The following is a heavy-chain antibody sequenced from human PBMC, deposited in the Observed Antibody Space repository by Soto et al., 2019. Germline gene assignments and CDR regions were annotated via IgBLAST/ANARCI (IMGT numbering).Heavy chain of an antibody. D-gene: IGHD5-18*01. Sequence: SVKVSCKASGGTFSSYAISWVRQAPGQGLEWMGGIIPIFGTANYAQKFQGRVMITADKSTSTAYMELSSLRSEDTAVYYCARDDEYSYAHGDGMDVWGQGTTVTVPS. V-gene: IGHV1-69*06. CDR1: GGTFSSYA. CDR3: ARDDEYSYAHGDGMDV. CDR2: IIPIFGTA. J-gene: IGHJ6*02.